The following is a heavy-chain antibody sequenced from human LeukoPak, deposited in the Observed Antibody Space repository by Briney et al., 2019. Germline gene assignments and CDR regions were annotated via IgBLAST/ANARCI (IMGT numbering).Heavy chain of an antibody. CDR2: IGTAGDT. Sequence: GGSLRLSCAASGFTFSSYDMHWVRQATGKGLEWVSAIGTAGDTYYPGSVKGRFTISRENAKNSFYLQMNSLRAGDTAVYYCAKGLGPQNTDAFDIWGQGTMVTVSS. V-gene: IGHV3-13*01. CDR3: AKGLGPQNTDAFDI. CDR1: GFTFSSYD. J-gene: IGHJ3*02. D-gene: IGHD7-27*01.